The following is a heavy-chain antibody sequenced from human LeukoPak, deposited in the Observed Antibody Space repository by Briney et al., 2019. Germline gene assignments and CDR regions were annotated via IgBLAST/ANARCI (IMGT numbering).Heavy chain of an antibody. CDR1: GFTFSSYS. J-gene: IGHJ6*03. CDR2: ISSSSSYI. Sequence: GGSLRPSCAASGFTFSSYSMNWVRQAPGKGLEWVSSISSSSSYIYYADSVKGRFTISRDNAKNSLYLQMNSLRAEDTAVYYCARDKFYYYMDVWGKGTTVTVSS. V-gene: IGHV3-21*01. CDR3: ARDKFYYYMDV.